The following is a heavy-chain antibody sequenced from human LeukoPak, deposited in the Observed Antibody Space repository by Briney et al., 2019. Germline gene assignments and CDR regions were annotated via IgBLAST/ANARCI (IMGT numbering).Heavy chain of an antibody. J-gene: IGHJ4*02. CDR2: IYNRGTT. CDR1: VGSISSYY. Sequence: SDTLSLTCTVSVGSISSYYWSWIRQPAGKGLEWIGRIYNRGTTNYNPSLKSRVTISVGTSKNQFSLKLSSVTAADTAIYYCAKSFSETERATITAYWGQGTLVTVSS. V-gene: IGHV4-4*07. CDR3: AKSFSETERATITAY. D-gene: IGHD5-24*01.